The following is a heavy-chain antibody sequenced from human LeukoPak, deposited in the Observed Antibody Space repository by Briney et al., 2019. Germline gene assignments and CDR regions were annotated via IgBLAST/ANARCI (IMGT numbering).Heavy chain of an antibody. V-gene: IGHV3-7*05. CDR1: GFTFSSYW. CDR2: IKQDGSEK. J-gene: IGHJ4*02. CDR3: ARRGTSSSWAHFDY. D-gene: IGHD6-13*01. Sequence: GGSLRLSCAASGFTFSSYWMTWVRQAPGKGLEWVAKIKQDGSEKYYVDSVKGRFTIARDNAKNSLYLQMNSLGAEDTAVYYCARRGTSSSWAHFDYWGQGTLVTVSS.